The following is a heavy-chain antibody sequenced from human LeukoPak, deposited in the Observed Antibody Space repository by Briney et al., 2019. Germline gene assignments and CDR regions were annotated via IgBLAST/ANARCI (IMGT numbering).Heavy chain of an antibody. CDR1: GFTFSSYW. V-gene: IGHV3-7*01. CDR3: ARHLSGITGYTYGRGIDY. CDR2: IKKDGSEK. Sequence: GGSLRLPCAASGFTFSSYWISWVRQAPGKGLEWVANIKKDGSEKYSVDSVKGRFTISRDNAKTSLYLQMNSLRAEDTAVYYCARHLSGITGYTYGRGIDYWGQGTLVTVSS. D-gene: IGHD5-18*01. J-gene: IGHJ4*02.